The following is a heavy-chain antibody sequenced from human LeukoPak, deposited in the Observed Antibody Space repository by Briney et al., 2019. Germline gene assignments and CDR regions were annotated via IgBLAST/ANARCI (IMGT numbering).Heavy chain of an antibody. CDR1: GFTVNSNY. CDR2: IYGGGST. J-gene: IGHJ5*02. CDR3: ARDLRSCSGGECYEYKWFDP. D-gene: IGHD2-21*01. V-gene: IGHV3-53*04. Sequence: GGSLRLSCGASGFTVNSNYMAWVRQAPGKGLEWVAFIYGGGSTHYSESVRGRFTISRHNSNNTLYLQMGSLRPEDTGVYYCARDLRSCSGGECYEYKWFDPWGQGTLVTVSS.